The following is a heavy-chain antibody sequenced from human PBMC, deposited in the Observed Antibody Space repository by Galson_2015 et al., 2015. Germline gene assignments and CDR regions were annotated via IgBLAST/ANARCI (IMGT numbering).Heavy chain of an antibody. CDR2: ISYDGSNK. V-gene: IGHV3-30*18. J-gene: IGHJ1*01. D-gene: IGHD1-26*01. CDR3: AKVPNSGNYFLFHY. Sequence: SLRLSCAASGFTFSSYGMRWVRQAPGKGLEWVAVISYDGSNKYYADSVKGRFTISRDNSKNTLYLQMNSLRAEDTAVYYCAKVPNSGNYFLFHYWGRGTLVTVSS. CDR1: GFTFSSYG.